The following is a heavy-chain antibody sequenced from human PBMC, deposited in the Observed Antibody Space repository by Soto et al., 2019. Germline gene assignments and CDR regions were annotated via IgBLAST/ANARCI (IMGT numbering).Heavy chain of an antibody. Sequence: SETLSLTCTVSGGSISGYYWSWIRQPPRKGLEWIGYIYYSGSADYNPSLMGRVTMSVDTSKNQFSLKLSSVIAADTAMYFCARSVYNYGAYAFDKWGQGTIVTVSS. D-gene: IGHD5-18*01. CDR1: GGSISGYY. J-gene: IGHJ3*02. CDR2: IYYSGSA. CDR3: ARSVYNYGAYAFDK. V-gene: IGHV4-59*01.